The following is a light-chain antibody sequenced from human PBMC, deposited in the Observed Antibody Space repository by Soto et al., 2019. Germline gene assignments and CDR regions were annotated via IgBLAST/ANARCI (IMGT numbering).Light chain of an antibody. CDR3: QQQNRRSWT. J-gene: IGKJ1*01. CDR2: GTS. Sequence: GGRATLSCTASQSVKSNLAWYQQKPGQAPELLSYGTSRMATGSPARFSGSGFGTEFPPTISSFLLKDYAAYYCQQQNRRSWTFGLATTV. V-gene: IGKV3-15*01. CDR1: QSVKSN.